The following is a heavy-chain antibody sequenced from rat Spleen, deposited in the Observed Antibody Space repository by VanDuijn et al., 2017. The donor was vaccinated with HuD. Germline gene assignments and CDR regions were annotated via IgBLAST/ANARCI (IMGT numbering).Heavy chain of an antibody. D-gene: IGHD1-11*01. CDR1: GFTFRNYD. CDR3: ARPTEGIAWFAY. Sequence: EVQLVESGGDLVQPGRSLKLSCTASGFTFRNYDMAWVRQAPTKGLEWVASISPSGGGTYYRDSVKGRFTVSRDYAKNTLYLQMDSLRSEDTATYYCARPTEGIAWFAYWGQGTLVTVSS. J-gene: IGHJ3*01. V-gene: IGHV5S13*01. CDR2: ISPSGGGT.